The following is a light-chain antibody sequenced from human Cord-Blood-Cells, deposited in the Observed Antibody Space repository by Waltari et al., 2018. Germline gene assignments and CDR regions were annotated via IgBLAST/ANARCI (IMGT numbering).Light chain of an antibody. CDR3: QSADSSGTWV. CDR1: ALPKQY. V-gene: IGLV3-25*02. Sequence: SYELTQPPSVSVSPGQTARITCSGDALPKQYAYWYQQKPDQAPVLVIYKDSERPSGMPERFSGSSSGTTVTLTISGVQAEDEADYYCQSADSSGTWVFGGGTKLTVL. CDR2: KDS. J-gene: IGLJ3*02.